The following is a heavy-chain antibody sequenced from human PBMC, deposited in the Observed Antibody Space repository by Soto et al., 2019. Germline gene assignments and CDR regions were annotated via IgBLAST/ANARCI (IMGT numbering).Heavy chain of an antibody. CDR2: ISAYNGNT. Sequence: ASVKVSCKASGYTFTSYGISWVRQAPGQGLEWMGWISAYNGNTNYAQKLQGRVTMTTDTSTSTAYMELRSLRSDDTAVYYCARDSRTVTTISSPWFDPWGQGTLVTVSS. V-gene: IGHV1-18*01. CDR1: GYTFTSYG. CDR3: ARDSRTVTTISSPWFDP. D-gene: IGHD4-4*01. J-gene: IGHJ5*02.